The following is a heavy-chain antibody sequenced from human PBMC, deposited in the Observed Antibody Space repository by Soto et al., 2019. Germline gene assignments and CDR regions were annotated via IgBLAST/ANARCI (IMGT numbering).Heavy chain of an antibody. D-gene: IGHD2-21*01. Sequence: QVELVESGGGVVQPGRSLRLSCAASGFTFSAYGMHWVRQAPGKGLEWVAVISYDGITKYYADSVKGRFTISRDNSKNTLYLQMESLGAGDTAVYYCPKEGGMRHIGRGFAYWGQGILVTVSS. CDR2: ISYDGITK. V-gene: IGHV3-30*18. J-gene: IGHJ4*02. CDR3: PKEGGMRHIGRGFAY. CDR1: GFTFSAYG.